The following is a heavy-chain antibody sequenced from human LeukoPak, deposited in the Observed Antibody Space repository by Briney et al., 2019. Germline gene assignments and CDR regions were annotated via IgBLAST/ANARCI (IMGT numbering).Heavy chain of an antibody. J-gene: IGHJ6*02. CDR3: AKDKSYGGNSNGMDV. D-gene: IGHD4-23*01. CDR1: GFTFDDYA. CDR2: ISWNSGSI. Sequence: GRSLRLSCAASGFTFDDYAMHWVRQAPGKGLEWVSGISWNSGSIGYADSVKGRFTISRDNAKNSLYLQMDSLRAEDTALYYCAKDKSYGGNSNGMDVWGQGTTATVSS. V-gene: IGHV3-9*01.